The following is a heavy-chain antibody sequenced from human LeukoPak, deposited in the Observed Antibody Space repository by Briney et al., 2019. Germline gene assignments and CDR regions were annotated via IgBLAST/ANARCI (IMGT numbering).Heavy chain of an antibody. CDR1: GYLFTDYY. CDR3: ARDRLSAALGGG. V-gene: IGHV1-2*02. Sequence: ASVKVSFKASGYLFTDYYMQWVRQAPGQGLEWMGWIDPKSGGTDYAQKFQGSVTMPRDTYITTVYMELSRLRSDDTAVYYCARDRLSAALGGGWGQGTLVTVSS. D-gene: IGHD3-16*01. CDR2: IDPKSGGT. J-gene: IGHJ4*02.